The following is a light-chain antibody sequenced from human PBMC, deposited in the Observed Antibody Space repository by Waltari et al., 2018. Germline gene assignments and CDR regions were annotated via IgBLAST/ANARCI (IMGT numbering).Light chain of an antibody. J-gene: IGKJ1*01. CDR2: GAT. Sequence: EIVLTQSPATLSVSPGERTTLSCRASQSVTSNLAWYQQKPGQAPRILIYGATTRVTGIPARYRESGSGTEFTLTNSSLQSEDFAVYYCQQYNNWPRTFGQGTKVEIK. V-gene: IGKV3-15*01. CDR1: QSVTSN. CDR3: QQYNNWPRT.